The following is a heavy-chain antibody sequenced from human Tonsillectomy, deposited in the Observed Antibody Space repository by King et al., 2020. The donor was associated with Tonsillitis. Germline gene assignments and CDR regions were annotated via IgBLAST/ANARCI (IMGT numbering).Heavy chain of an antibody. D-gene: IGHD3-10*01. J-gene: IGHJ3*02. V-gene: IGHV4-34*01. CDR3: ASVLYYSGSGFPARGPFDI. CDR1: GGSFSDYY. CDR2: INHSGYT. Sequence: VQLQQWGAGLLKPSETLSLTCAVYGGSFSDYYWSWIRQPPGKGLEWIGEINHSGYTNYNPSLKSRVTISVDTSKNQFSLKLTSVTAADTAVYYCASVLYYSGSGFPARGPFDIWGQGTMVTVSS.